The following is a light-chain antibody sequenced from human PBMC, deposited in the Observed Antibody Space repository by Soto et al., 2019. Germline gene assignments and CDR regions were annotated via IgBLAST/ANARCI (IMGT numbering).Light chain of an antibody. Sequence: QSVLTQPPSVSGAPGQRVNISCTGSSSNIGAGYDVHWYQQLPGTAPKLLIYGNSNRPSGVPDRFSGSKSDTSASLAITGLQAEDEADYYCQSYDSSLSGSVVFGGGTKLTVL. CDR3: QSYDSSLSGSVV. CDR1: SSNIGAGYD. CDR2: GNS. J-gene: IGLJ2*01. V-gene: IGLV1-40*01.